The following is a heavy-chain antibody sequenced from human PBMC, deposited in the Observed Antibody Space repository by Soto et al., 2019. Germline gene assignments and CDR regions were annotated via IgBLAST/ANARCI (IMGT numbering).Heavy chain of an antibody. J-gene: IGHJ4*02. CDR1: GGSFTDYY. Sequence: SETLSLTCSVSGGSFTDYYWTWIRQPPGKPLEGIGEISHGGTTKDNPFLHSRVTISADTSKNQFSLVMNSVTAADTAQYYCTRADPDASVGYWGQGTLVTVSS. D-gene: IGHD2-15*01. CDR3: TRADPDASVGY. CDR2: ISHGGTT. V-gene: IGHV4-34*01.